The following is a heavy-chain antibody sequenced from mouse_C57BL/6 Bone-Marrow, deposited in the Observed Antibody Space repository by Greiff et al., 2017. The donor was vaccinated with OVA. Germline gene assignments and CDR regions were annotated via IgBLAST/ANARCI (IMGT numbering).Heavy chain of an antibody. CDR1: GYTFTSYW. J-gene: IGHJ1*03. D-gene: IGHD1-1*01. Sequence: QVQLKESGAELVKPGASVKLSCKASGYTFTSYWMHWVKQRPGQGLEWIGMIHPNSGSTNYNEKFKSKATLTVDKSSSTAYMQLSSLTSEDSAVYYCARITTVVATPYWYFDVWGTGTTVTVSS. CDR2: IHPNSGST. V-gene: IGHV1-64*01. CDR3: ARITTVVATPYWYFDV.